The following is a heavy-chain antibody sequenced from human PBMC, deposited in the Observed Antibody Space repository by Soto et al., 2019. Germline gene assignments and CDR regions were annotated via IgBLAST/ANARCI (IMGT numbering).Heavy chain of an antibody. V-gene: IGHV3-53*01. J-gene: IGHJ4*02. Sequence: GGALRLSFAALRFSPHKNTLGWVRQAPGKGLEWVAESFSSGGTQYADSVKGRFTISRDNSRNMVFLQMNGLRVEDTALYYCARDREPDGIWTFDSWGQGALVTVSS. CDR1: RFSPHKNT. CDR2: SFSSGGT. D-gene: IGHD3-9*01. CDR3: ARDREPDGIWTFDS.